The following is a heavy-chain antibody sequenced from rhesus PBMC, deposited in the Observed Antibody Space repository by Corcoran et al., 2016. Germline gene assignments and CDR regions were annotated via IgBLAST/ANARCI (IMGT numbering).Heavy chain of an antibody. Sequence: QVQLQESGPGLVKPSETLSLTCAVSGYSISSGYGWSWIRQPPGKGLEWIGYIGGSSGTPSYNPSLKSRVTISTDTSKNQFYLKLSSVTAADTAVYYCARDQPNYRGFDYWGQGVLVTVSS. CDR1: GYSISSGYG. J-gene: IGHJ4*01. V-gene: IGHV4-127*01. CDR3: ARDQPNYRGFDY. CDR2: IGGSSGTP. D-gene: IGHD3-16*01.